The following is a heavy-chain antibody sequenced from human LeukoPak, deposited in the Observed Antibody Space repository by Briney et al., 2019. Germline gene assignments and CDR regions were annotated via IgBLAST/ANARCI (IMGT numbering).Heavy chain of an antibody. Sequence: PGGSLRLSCAASGFTFSSYSMNWVRQAPGKGLEWVSSISSSSSYIYYADSVKGRFTISRDNAKNSLYLQMNSLRAEDTAVYYCARERGLGEVVPGRWGQGTLVTVSS. CDR2: ISSSSSYI. V-gene: IGHV3-21*01. J-gene: IGHJ4*02. CDR1: GFTFSSYS. D-gene: IGHD2-2*01. CDR3: ARERGLGEVVPGR.